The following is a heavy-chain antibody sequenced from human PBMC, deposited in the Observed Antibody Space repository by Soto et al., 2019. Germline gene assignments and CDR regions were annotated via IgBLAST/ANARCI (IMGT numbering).Heavy chain of an antibody. D-gene: IGHD5-18*01. CDR1: GFTFSSYS. J-gene: IGHJ6*04. CDR3: ARDHGDTAMVLGPV. V-gene: IGHV3-48*01. Sequence: PGGSLRLSCAASGFTFSSYSMNWVRQAPGKGLEWVSYISSSSSTIYYADSVKGRFTISRDNAKNSLYLQMNSLRAEDTAVYYCARDHGDTAMVLGPVWGKGTTVTVSS. CDR2: ISSSSSTI.